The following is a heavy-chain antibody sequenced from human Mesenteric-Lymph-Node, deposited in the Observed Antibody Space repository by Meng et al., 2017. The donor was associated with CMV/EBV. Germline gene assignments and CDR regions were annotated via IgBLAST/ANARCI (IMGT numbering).Heavy chain of an antibody. D-gene: IGHD3-10*01. CDR3: ASRERSYYYGSGSPFDP. CDR2: IIPIFGTA. V-gene: IGHV1-69*06. CDR1: TFTSYA. Sequence: TFTSYAMNWVRQAPGQGLEWMGWIIPIFGTANYAQKFQGRVTITADKSTSTAYMELSSLRSEDTAVYYCASRERSYYYGSGSPFDPWGQGTLVTVSS. J-gene: IGHJ5*02.